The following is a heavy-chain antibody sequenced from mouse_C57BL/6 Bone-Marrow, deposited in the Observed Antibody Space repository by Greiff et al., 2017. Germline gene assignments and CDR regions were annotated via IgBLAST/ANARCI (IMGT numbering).Heavy chain of an antibody. J-gene: IGHJ2*01. Sequence: VNVVESGAELARPGASVKLSCKASGYTFTSYGISWVKQRTGQGLEWIGEIYPRSGNTYYNEKFKGKATLTADKSSSTAYMELRSLTSEDSAVYFCARDYYGSSHWGQGTTLTVSS. CDR3: ARDYYGSSH. CDR2: IYPRSGNT. D-gene: IGHD1-1*01. V-gene: IGHV1-81*01. CDR1: GYTFTSYG.